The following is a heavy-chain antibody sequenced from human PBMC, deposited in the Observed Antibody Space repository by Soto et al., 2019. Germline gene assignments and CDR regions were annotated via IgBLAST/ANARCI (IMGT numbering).Heavy chain of an antibody. V-gene: IGHV1-3*01. D-gene: IGHD5-12*01. CDR2: INAGHGNT. CDR3: ARDSGATIPGYWLDP. J-gene: IGHJ5*02. Sequence: QRLERMGWINAGHGNTKYSHKFQGRVTITRDTSASTAYMEXSSLRSEDXAVYYCARDSGATIPGYWLDPSGQGTLVTVSS.